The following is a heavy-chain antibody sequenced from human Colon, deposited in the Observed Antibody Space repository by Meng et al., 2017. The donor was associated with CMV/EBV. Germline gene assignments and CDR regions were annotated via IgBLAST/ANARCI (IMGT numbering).Heavy chain of an antibody. D-gene: IGHD2-21*02. V-gene: IGHV3-30*02. Sequence: GGSLRLSCVASGFTFSNYGLHWVRQAPGKGPEWVTFIRYDGRKEYYADSVKGRFTIYRDNSKKTVYLVMNSLRSQDTAVYYCAREAVTAPIDYWGQGTLVTVSS. J-gene: IGHJ4*02. CDR1: GFTFSNYG. CDR3: AREAVTAPIDY. CDR2: IRYDGRKE.